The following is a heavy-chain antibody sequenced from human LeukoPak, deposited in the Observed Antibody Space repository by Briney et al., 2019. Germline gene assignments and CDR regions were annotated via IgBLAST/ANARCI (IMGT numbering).Heavy chain of an antibody. CDR2: IIPIFSTA. J-gene: IGHJ3*02. CDR3: ARDHNAAAIYFGWLRSSGPDAFDI. Sequence: GASVKVSCKASGYTFTSYYMHWVRQAPGQGLEWMGGIIPIFSTANYAQKFQGRVTITADKSTSTAYMELSSLRSEDTAVYYWARDHNAAAIYFGWLRSSGPDAFDIWGQGTMVTVSS. V-gene: IGHV1-69*06. CDR1: GYTFTSYY. D-gene: IGHD3-9*01.